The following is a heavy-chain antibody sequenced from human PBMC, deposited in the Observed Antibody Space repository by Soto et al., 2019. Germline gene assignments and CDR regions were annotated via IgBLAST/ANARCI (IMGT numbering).Heavy chain of an antibody. CDR1: GYSFTSYW. CDR3: ARHLVGSTRGNFDY. V-gene: IGHV5-51*01. CDR2: IYPYDSDT. J-gene: IGHJ4*01. Sequence: PGESLKISCQTSGYSFTSYWIGWVRQMPGKGMEWMGNIYPYDSDTRYSPSFQGQVTISADTSITTVYLQWSGLRASDTAMYFCARHLVGSTRGNFDYWGQGTLVTVSS. D-gene: IGHD2-2*01.